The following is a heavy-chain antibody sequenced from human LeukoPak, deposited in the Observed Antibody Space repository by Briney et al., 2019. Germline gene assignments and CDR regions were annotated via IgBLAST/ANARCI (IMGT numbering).Heavy chain of an antibody. J-gene: IGHJ4*02. Sequence: SETLSLTCEVYGDSFSGYFWPWIRQPPGKGLEWIGEINHSGSTNYNPSLKSRVTISVDTSKRQFSLKLSSVTAADTAVYYCARRSITSLDYWGQGTLVTVSS. D-gene: IGHD1-14*01. CDR1: GDSFSGYF. CDR2: INHSGST. V-gene: IGHV4-34*01. CDR3: ARRSITSLDY.